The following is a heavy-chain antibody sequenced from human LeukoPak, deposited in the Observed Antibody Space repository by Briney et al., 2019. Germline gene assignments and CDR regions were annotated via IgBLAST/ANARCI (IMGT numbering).Heavy chain of an antibody. CDR3: ARDREAARPGWFDP. Sequence: ASVKVSCKASGYTFTTYGISWVRQAPGQRLEWMGWISAYNGNTNYAQKLQGRVTMTTDTSTSTAYTELRSLRSDDTAVYYCARDREAARPGWFDPWGQGTLVTVSS. CDR1: GYTFTTYG. J-gene: IGHJ5*02. CDR2: ISAYNGNT. V-gene: IGHV1-18*01. D-gene: IGHD6-6*01.